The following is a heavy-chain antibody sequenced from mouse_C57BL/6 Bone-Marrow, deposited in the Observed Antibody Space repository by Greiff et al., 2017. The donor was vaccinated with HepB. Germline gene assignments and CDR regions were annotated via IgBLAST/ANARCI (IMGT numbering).Heavy chain of an antibody. Sequence: VQLQQPGAELVKPGASVKLSCKASGYTFTSYWMHWVKQRPGQGLEWIGMIHPNSGSTNYNEKFKSKATLTVDKSSSTAYMQLSSLTSEDSAVYYCARSNYYGSSYGFAYWGQGTLVTVSA. CDR3: ARSNYYGSSYGFAY. J-gene: IGHJ3*01. CDR2: IHPNSGST. CDR1: GYTFTSYW. D-gene: IGHD1-1*01. V-gene: IGHV1-64*01.